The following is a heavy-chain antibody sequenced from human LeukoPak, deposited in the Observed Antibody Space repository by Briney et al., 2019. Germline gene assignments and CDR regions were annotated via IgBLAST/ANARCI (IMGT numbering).Heavy chain of an antibody. CDR3: ARGTMVRGVTY. J-gene: IGHJ4*02. Sequence: SETLSLTCAVYGGPFSGYYWSWIRQPPGKGLEWIGEINHSGSTNYNPSLKSRVTISVDTSKNQFSLKLSSVTAADTAVYYCARGTMVRGVTYWGQGTLVTVSS. V-gene: IGHV4-34*01. D-gene: IGHD3-10*01. CDR2: INHSGST. CDR1: GGPFSGYY.